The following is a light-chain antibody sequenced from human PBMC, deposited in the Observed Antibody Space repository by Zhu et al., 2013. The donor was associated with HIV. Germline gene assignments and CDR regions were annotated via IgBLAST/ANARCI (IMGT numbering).Light chain of an antibody. Sequence: EIVMTQSPGTLSVSPGGRATLSCRASQSISINLAWYQQKPGQAPRLLIYGASNRATGIPDRFSGSGSGTDFTLTITRLEPEDFVIYYCQQYGASPDAFGQGTRLDIK. J-gene: IGKJ5*01. CDR3: QQYGASPDA. V-gene: IGKV3-20*01. CDR1: QSISIN. CDR2: GAS.